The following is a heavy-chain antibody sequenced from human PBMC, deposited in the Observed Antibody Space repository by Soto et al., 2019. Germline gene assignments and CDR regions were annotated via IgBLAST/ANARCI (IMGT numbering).Heavy chain of an antibody. V-gene: IGHV2-5*01. CDR1: GFSLTTRGMG. CDR3: AQRTPEDGMDV. CDR2: IYWNDDP. J-gene: IGHJ6*02. Sequence: QITLKESGPTLVKPTETLTLTCTFSGFSLTTRGMGVAWIRQPPGRALEWLALIYWNDDPRYSPSLKSRLTINKDTTKNQVVLTMTNMDPVDTATYYCAQRTPEDGMDVWGQGTMVTDSS.